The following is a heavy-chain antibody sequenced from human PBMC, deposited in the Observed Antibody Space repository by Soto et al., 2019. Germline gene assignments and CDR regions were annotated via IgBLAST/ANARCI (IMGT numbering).Heavy chain of an antibody. Sequence: QPGGSLRLSCAASGFIFSSYGMHWVRQAPGKGLEWVALISYDATNLYYGDSVKGRFIISRDDSKDTLYLQMNSLRAEDTAVYYCAKDRGGSFCSQGVCYSGALDSWGQGTPVTVSS. V-gene: IGHV3-30*18. D-gene: IGHD2-8*01. CDR3: AKDRGGSFCSQGVCYSGALDS. CDR1: GFIFSSYG. J-gene: IGHJ4*02. CDR2: ISYDATNL.